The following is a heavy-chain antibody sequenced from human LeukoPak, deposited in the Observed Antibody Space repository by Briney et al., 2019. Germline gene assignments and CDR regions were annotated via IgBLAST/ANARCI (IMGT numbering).Heavy chain of an antibody. J-gene: IGHJ6*02. CDR1: GLTLISYA. CDR3: ARGLVNSYGYVGEYYYGMDV. Sequence: GGSLRLSCAASGLTLISYAMSWVRQAPGKGLEWVSGISGSGATTYYADSAKGRFTISRDNSKNTLYLQMNSLRAGDTAVYYCARGLVNSYGYVGEYYYGMDVWGQGTTVTVSS. V-gene: IGHV3-23*01. D-gene: IGHD5-18*01. CDR2: ISGSGATT.